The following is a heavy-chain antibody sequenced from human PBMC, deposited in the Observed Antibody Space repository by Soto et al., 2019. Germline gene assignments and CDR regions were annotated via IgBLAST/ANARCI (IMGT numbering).Heavy chain of an antibody. D-gene: IGHD2-2*01. CDR3: AREGYVRHFFFDS. CDR1: GRSMVSYY. Sequence: KTSETLSLTCNVSGRSMVSYYWSWIRQPAGKGLEWIGRIYTGGNTNYNPSLKSLVTMSVDTSKSQFSLSLTSVTAADTAVYYCAREGYVRHFFFDSWGQGNLVTVSS. CDR2: IYTGGNT. J-gene: IGHJ4*02. V-gene: IGHV4-4*07.